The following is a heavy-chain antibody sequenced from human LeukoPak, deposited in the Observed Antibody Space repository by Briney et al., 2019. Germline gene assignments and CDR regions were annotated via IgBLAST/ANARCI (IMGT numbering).Heavy chain of an antibody. D-gene: IGHD5-18*01. J-gene: IGHJ4*02. V-gene: IGHV4-39*01. Sequence: KASETLSLTCTVSGGSISSSSYYWGWIRQPPGKGLEWIGSIYYSGSTHYNPSLKSRVTISVDTSKNQFSLKLSSVTAADTAVYYSARIDTAMADYWGQGTLVTVSS. CDR1: GGSISSSSYY. CDR2: IYYSGST. CDR3: ARIDTAMADY.